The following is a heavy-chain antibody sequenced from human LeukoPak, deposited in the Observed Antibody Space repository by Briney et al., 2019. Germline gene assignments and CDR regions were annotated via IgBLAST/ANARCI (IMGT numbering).Heavy chain of an antibody. CDR2: TIPIFGTA. Sequence: SVKVSCKASGGTFSSYAISWVRQAPGQGLEWMGGTIPIFGTANYAQKFQGRVTITADESTSTTYMELSSLRSEDTAVYYCARGGRYSYGYFLLDYWGQGTLVTVSS. D-gene: IGHD5-18*01. J-gene: IGHJ4*02. CDR1: GGTFSSYA. CDR3: ARGGRYSYGYFLLDY. V-gene: IGHV1-69*13.